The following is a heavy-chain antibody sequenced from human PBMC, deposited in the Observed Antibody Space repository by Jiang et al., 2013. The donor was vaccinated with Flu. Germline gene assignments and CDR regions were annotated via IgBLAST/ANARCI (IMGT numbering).Heavy chain of an antibody. D-gene: IGHD6-19*01. Sequence: GYSFTSYWISWVRQMPGKGLEWMGRIDPSDSYTNYSPSFQGHVTISADKSISTAYLQWSSLKASDTAMYYCARHRGVAGDFDYWGQGTLVTVSS. J-gene: IGHJ4*02. CDR3: ARHRGVAGDFDY. V-gene: IGHV5-10-1*01. CDR2: IDPSDSYT. CDR1: GYSFTSYW.